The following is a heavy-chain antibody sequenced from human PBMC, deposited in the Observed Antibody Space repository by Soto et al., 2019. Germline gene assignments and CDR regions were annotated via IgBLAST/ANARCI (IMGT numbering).Heavy chain of an antibody. D-gene: IGHD3-16*01. J-gene: IGHJ5*02. CDR3: ARCRLWQYNWFDP. V-gene: IGHV4-34*01. CDR2: INHSGST. CDR1: GGSFSGYY. Sequence: PSETLSLTCAVYGGSFSGYYWSWIRQPPGKGLEWIGEINHSGSTNYNPSLKSRVTISVNTSKNQFSLKLSSVTAADTAVYYCARCRLWQYNWFDPWGQGTLVTVSS.